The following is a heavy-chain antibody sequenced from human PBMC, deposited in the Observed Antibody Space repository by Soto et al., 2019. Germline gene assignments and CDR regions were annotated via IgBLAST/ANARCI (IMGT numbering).Heavy chain of an antibody. CDR1: GGSISRSNW. CDR3: ARVKASGVNFDY. V-gene: IGHV4-4*02. CDR2: IYHSGST. D-gene: IGHD3-10*01. Sequence: PSETLSLTCAVSGGSISRSNWWSWVRQPPGKGLEWIGEIYHSGSTNYSPSLKSRVTISVDKSKNQFSLKLSSVTAADTAVYYCARVKASGVNFDYWGQGTLVTVSS. J-gene: IGHJ4*02.